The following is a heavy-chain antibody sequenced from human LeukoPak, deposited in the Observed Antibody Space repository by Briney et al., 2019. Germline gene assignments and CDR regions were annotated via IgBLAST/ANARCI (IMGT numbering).Heavy chain of an antibody. CDR3: ARGFGGIAVAGTGSYYMDV. CDR2: INHSGST. D-gene: IGHD6-19*01. CDR1: GGSFSGYY. J-gene: IGHJ6*03. V-gene: IGHV4-34*01. Sequence: SETLSLTCAVYGGSFSGYYWSWIRQPPGKGLEWIGEINHSGSTNYNPSLKSRVTISVDKSKNQFSLKLSSVTAADTAVYYCARGFGGIAVAGTGSYYMDVWGKGTTVTVSS.